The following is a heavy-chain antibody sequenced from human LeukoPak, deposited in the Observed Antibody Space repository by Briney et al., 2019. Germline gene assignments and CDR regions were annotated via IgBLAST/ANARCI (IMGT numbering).Heavy chain of an antibody. CDR3: ARDLPVAASWAGCSGY. Sequence: GASVKVSCKASGYTFTNFGISWLRQAPGQGLEWLGWISNYNGNTNYAQRVQGRVTLTTDTSTNTAYLELRSLRSDDTAVYYCARDLPVAASWAGCSGYWGQGTLVIVSS. CDR2: ISNYNGNT. J-gene: IGHJ4*02. V-gene: IGHV1-18*01. D-gene: IGHD6-19*01. CDR1: GYTFTNFG.